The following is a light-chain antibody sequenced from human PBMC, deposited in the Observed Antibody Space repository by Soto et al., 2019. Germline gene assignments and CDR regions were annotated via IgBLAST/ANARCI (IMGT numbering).Light chain of an antibody. Sequence: QSALTQPASVSGSPGQSITISCTGTSSDVGGYNYVSWYQQHPGKAPKLIIYAVTNRPSGVSIRFSGSKSGNTASLTISGLQAEDEADYYCAAWDDSLSGLVFGTGTKVTVL. CDR1: SSDVGGYNY. V-gene: IGLV2-14*01. J-gene: IGLJ1*01. CDR2: AVT. CDR3: AAWDDSLSGLV.